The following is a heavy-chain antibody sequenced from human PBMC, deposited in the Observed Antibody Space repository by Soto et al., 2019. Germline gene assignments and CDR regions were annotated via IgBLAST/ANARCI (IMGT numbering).Heavy chain of an antibody. D-gene: IGHD3-22*01. V-gene: IGHV1-69*06. CDR2: IIPIFGTA. CDR3: AKIESYYYDSSGFNWFDP. J-gene: IGHJ5*02. CDR1: GGTFSSYA. Sequence: SVKVSCKASGGTFSSYAISWVRQAPGQGLEWMGGIIPIFGTANYAQKFQGRVTITADKSTSTAYMELSSLRSGDTAVYYCAKIESYYYDSSGFNWFDPWGQGTLVTVSS.